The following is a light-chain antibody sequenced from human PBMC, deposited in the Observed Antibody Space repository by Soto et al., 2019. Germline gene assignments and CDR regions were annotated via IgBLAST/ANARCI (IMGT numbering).Light chain of an antibody. CDR2: LAS. CDR1: QSGFKSSDNKNY. J-gene: IGKJ4*01. V-gene: IGKV4-1*01. CDR3: QQYHSPPVT. Sequence: DIVMTQSPDSLAVSLGERATINCKSSQSGFKSSDNKNYLAWYQQKPGQSPKLLIYLASIRESGVPDRFSGSGSGTDFTLTISSLQAEDVAAYYCQQYHSPPVTFGGGTKVEIK.